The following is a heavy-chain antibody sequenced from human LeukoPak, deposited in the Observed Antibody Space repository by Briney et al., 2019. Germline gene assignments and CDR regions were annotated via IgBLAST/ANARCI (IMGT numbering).Heavy chain of an antibody. CDR2: ISYDENHK. CDR1: GFTFSSYG. Sequence: GGSLRLSCAASGFTFSSYGMHWVRQAPGKGLEWVAVISYDENHKYYADSVKGRFTISRDNSKNTLYLQMNSLRAEDTAVYYCARGGGFWSGYYFDYWGQGTLVTVSS. V-gene: IGHV3-30*03. J-gene: IGHJ4*02. D-gene: IGHD3-3*01. CDR3: ARGGGFWSGYYFDY.